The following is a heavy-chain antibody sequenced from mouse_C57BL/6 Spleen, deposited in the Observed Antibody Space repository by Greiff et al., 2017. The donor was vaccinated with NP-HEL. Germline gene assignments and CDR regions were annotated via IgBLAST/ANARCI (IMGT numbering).Heavy chain of an antibody. CDR1: GYTFTDYY. CDR3: AREVGDDWYFDV. CDR2: IYPGSGNT. D-gene: IGHD1-3*01. J-gene: IGHJ1*03. Sequence: VQLQESGAELVRPGASVKLSCKASGYTFTDYYINWVKQRPGQGLEWIARIYPGSGNTYYNEKFKGKATLTAEKSSSTAYMQLSSLTSEDSAVYFCAREVGDDWYFDVWGTGTTVTVSS. V-gene: IGHV1-76*01.